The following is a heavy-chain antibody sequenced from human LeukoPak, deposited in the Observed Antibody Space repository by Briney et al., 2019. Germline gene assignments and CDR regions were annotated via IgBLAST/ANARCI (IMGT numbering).Heavy chain of an antibody. CDR2: ISGGGETT. CDR1: GFTFRLYG. J-gene: IGHJ4*02. Sequence: GGSLRLSCAASGFTFRLYGMNWVRQAPGKGLEWVSAISGGGETTTYTDSVKGRFTISRDNSKNTVYLQMNSLSAEDTAVYYCAKARAGGYNYGPFDYWGQGTLVTVSP. CDR3: AKARAGGYNYGPFDY. V-gene: IGHV3-23*01. D-gene: IGHD5-18*01.